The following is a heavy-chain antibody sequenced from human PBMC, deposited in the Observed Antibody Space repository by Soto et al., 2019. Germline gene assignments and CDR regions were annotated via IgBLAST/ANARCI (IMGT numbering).Heavy chain of an antibody. J-gene: IGHJ5*02. CDR1: GFTFTYAW. CDR3: ATDGGA. V-gene: IGHV3-15*07. D-gene: IGHD3-10*01. CDR2: IKSKTAGGTT. Sequence: EVQLVESGGGLVQPGGSLTLSCAASGFTFTYAWMNWVRQAPGTGLEWVGRIKSKTAGGTTDYTAPVKGRFTISRDDSKNTLFLQVNSLKVEDTAVYYCATDGGAWGQGTLVSVSS.